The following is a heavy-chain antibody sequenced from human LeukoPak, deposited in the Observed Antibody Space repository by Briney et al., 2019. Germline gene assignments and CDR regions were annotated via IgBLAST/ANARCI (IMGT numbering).Heavy chain of an antibody. D-gene: IGHD6-19*01. J-gene: IGHJ4*02. CDR2: ISSSGSNI. CDR1: GFTFSSYE. V-gene: IGHV3-48*03. Sequence: PGGSLRLSCAASGFTFSSYEMNWVRQAPGKGLEWVSYISSSGSNIKYADSVKGRFTISRDNAKNSLYLQMNSLRAEDMALYYCAKDKGSGWRTTYFDYWGQGTLVTVSS. CDR3: AKDKGSGWRTTYFDY.